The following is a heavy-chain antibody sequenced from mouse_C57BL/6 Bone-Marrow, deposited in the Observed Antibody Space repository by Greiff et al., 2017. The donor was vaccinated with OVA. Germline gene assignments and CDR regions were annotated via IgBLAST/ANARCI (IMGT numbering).Heavy chain of an antibody. V-gene: IGHV1-59*01. CDR3: ARGWLLPYYYAMDY. Sequence: QVQLQQSGAELVRPGTSVKLSCKASGYTFTSYWMHWVKQRPGQGLEWIGVIDPSDSYTNYNQKFKGKATLTVDTSSSTAYMQLSSLTSEDSAVYYCARGWLLPYYYAMDYWGQGTSVTVSS. CDR1: GYTFTSYW. D-gene: IGHD2-3*01. J-gene: IGHJ4*01. CDR2: IDPSDSYT.